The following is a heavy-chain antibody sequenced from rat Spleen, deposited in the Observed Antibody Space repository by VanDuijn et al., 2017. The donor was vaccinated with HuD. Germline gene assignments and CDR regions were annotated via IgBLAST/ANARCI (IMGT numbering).Heavy chain of an antibody. V-gene: IGHV5-31*01. CDR1: GFTFNNYW. D-gene: IGHD1-12*03. CDR3: TNYDGYYPVEY. Sequence: EVQLVESGGGLVQPGRSLKLSCVASGFTFNNYWMTWIRQAPGKGLEWVSSINTDGDSTYNPDSVKGRFTISRDNAENTVYLQLNSLRSEDKATYYCTNYDGYYPVEYWGQGVMVTVSS. CDR2: INTDGDST. J-gene: IGHJ2*01.